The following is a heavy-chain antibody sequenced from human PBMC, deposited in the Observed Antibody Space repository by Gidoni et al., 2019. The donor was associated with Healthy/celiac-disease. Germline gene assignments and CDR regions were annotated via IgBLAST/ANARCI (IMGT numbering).Heavy chain of an antibody. Sequence: QVQLVESGGGVVQPGRSLRLSCAASGFTFSSYGMHWVRQAPGKGLEWVAVIWYDGSNKYYADSVKGRFTISRDNSKNTLYLQMNSLRAEDTAVYYCARGSSGGRGYFDYWGQGTLVTVSS. V-gene: IGHV3-33*01. CDR2: IWYDGSNK. D-gene: IGHD3-16*01. CDR3: ARGSSGGRGYFDY. J-gene: IGHJ4*02. CDR1: GFTFSSYG.